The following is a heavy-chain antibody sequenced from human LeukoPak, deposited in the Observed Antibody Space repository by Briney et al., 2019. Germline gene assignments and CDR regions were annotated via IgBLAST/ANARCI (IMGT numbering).Heavy chain of an antibody. CDR1: GFTFSSYA. V-gene: IGHV3-23*01. CDR3: AKDSQLRYFDWLLSTWYFDL. D-gene: IGHD3-9*01. CDR2: ISGSGGST. Sequence: GGSLRLSCAASGFTFSSYAMSWVRQAPGKGLEWVSAISGSGGSTYYADSVKGRFTISRDNSKNTLYLQMNSLRAEDTAVYYCAKDSQLRYFDWLLSTWYFDLWGRGTLVTVSS. J-gene: IGHJ2*01.